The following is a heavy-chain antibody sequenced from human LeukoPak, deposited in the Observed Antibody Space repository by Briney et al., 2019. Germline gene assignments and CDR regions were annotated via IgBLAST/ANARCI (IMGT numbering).Heavy chain of an antibody. Sequence: PGGSLRLSCAASGFTFSGSAMHWVRQASGKGLEWVGRIRSKANSYATAYAASVKGRFTVSRDDSKNTAYLQMNSLKTEDTAVYYCTRHNVDTATIGDYWGQGTLVTVSS. D-gene: IGHD5-18*01. CDR2: IRSKANSYAT. V-gene: IGHV3-73*01. CDR3: TRHNVDTATIGDY. CDR1: GFTFSGSA. J-gene: IGHJ4*02.